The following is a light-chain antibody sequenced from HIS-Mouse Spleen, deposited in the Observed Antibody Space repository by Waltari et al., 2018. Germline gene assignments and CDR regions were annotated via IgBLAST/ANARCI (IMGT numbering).Light chain of an antibody. CDR3: QAWDSSTVV. Sequence: SYELTQPPSVSVSPGQTASITCSGANLGHQYACWYQQKPGQSPVLVIYQDSKRPSGIPERFSGSNSGNTATLTISGTQAMDEADYYCQAWDSSTVVFGGGTKLTVL. CDR1: NLGHQY. V-gene: IGLV3-1*01. CDR2: QDS. J-gene: IGLJ2*01.